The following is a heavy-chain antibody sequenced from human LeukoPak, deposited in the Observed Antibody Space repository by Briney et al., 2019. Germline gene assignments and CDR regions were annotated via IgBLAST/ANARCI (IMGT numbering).Heavy chain of an antibody. J-gene: IGHJ4*02. V-gene: IGHV4-34*01. Sequence: SETLSLTCAVYGGSFRGYYWSWIRQPPGKGLEWIGEINHSGSTNYNPSLKSRVTISVDTSKNQFSLKLSSVTAADTAVYYCARGRRDGYNYYDYWGQGTLVTVSS. CDR1: GGSFRGYY. CDR3: ARGRRDGYNYYDY. CDR2: INHSGST. D-gene: IGHD5-24*01.